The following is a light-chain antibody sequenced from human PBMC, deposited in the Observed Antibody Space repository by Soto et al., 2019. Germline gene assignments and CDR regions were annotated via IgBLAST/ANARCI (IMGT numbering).Light chain of an antibody. V-gene: IGKV3-11*01. CDR2: DAT. J-gene: IGKJ4*01. Sequence: EIVLTQSPATLSLSPGERATLSCRASQSVSRYLAWYQQKPGQAPRLLIYDATNRATGIPARFSGSASRTAFTLSVSILDPEDFAVYYCHQRSNWPPLTFGGGTKVEIK. CDR1: QSVSRY. CDR3: HQRSNWPPLT.